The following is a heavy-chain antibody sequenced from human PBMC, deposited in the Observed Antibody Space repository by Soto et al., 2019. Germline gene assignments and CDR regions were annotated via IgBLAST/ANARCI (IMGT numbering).Heavy chain of an antibody. CDR1: AGTTSSSNW. CDR3: ADHHELASFPAQRTPVLGSAGM. D-gene: IGHD1-26*01. J-gene: IGHJ6*01. Sequence: SETLRDTCAVSAGTTSSSNWCGWGRQPPKKELEWIGEIYHSGSTNYNPSLKSRVTISVDKSKNQFSLKLRSVTAADTVLYCCADHHELASFPAQRTPVLGSAGM. CDR2: IYHSGST. V-gene: IGHV4-4*01.